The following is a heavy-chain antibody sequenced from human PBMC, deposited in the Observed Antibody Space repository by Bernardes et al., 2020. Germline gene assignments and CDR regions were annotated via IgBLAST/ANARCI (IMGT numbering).Heavy chain of an antibody. Sequence: SESLSLTCAVYGGSFSGYYWSWIRQPPGKGLEWIGEIKHSGSTNYNASLKSRVTISVDTSTNQFSLKLSSVTAADTAVYYCARTGSDYGDPTEYFDLWGRGTLVTVSS. CDR1: GGSFSGYY. CDR3: ARTGSDYGDPTEYFDL. D-gene: IGHD4-17*01. V-gene: IGHV4-34*01. CDR2: IKHSGST. J-gene: IGHJ2*01.